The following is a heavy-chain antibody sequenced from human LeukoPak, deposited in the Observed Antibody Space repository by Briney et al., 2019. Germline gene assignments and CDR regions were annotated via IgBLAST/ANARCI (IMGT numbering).Heavy chain of an antibody. CDR1: GFTFSSYS. V-gene: IGHV3-21*01. CDR3: SGSIAARKNAFDI. J-gene: IGHJ3*02. D-gene: IGHD6-25*01. CDR2: ISSSSSYI. Sequence: PGGSLRLSCAASGFTFSSYSMNWVRQAPGKGLEWVSSISSSSSYIYYADSVKGRFTISRDNAKNSLYLQMNSLRAEDTAVYYCSGSIAARKNAFDIWGQGTMVTVSS.